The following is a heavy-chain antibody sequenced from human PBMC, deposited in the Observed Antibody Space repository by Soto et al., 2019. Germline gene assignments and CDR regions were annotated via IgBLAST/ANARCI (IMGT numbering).Heavy chain of an antibody. J-gene: IGHJ6*02. D-gene: IGHD2-15*01. Sequence: LSLTCTVSGDSSVSSSSYYWDWIRQPPGKGLEWIGSIYYTGNTFYSPSFRSRLTISVDTSKSQFSLKLRSVTAADTATYYCASEVSSTDGMDVWGQGTTVTVSS. CDR1: GDSSVSSSSYY. V-gene: IGHV4-39*01. CDR2: IYYTGNT. CDR3: ASEVSSTDGMDV.